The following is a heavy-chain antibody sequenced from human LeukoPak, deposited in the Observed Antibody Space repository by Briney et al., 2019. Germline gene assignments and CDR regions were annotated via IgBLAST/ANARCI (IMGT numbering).Heavy chain of an antibody. CDR3: ARDRIWYYDSSGYYGDY. V-gene: IGHV3-21*01. D-gene: IGHD3-22*01. J-gene: IGHJ4*02. Sequence: PGGSLRLSCAASGFTFSSYSMNWVRQAPGKGLEWVSSISSSSSYIYYADSVKGRFTISRDNAKNSLYLQMNSLRAEDTAVYYCARDRIWYYDSSGYYGDYWGQGTLVTVSS. CDR1: GFTFSSYS. CDR2: ISSSSSYI.